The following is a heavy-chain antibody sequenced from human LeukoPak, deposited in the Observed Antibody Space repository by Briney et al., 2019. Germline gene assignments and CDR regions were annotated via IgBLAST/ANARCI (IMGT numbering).Heavy chain of an antibody. Sequence: GESLKISCKGSGYSFTSYWIGWVRQMPGKGLEWMGIIYPGDSDTRYSPSFQGQVTISADKSISTAYLQWSSLKASDTAMYYCARGGALYGDYVPMEYWGQGTLVTVSS. D-gene: IGHD4-17*01. CDR3: ARGGALYGDYVPMEY. V-gene: IGHV5-51*01. J-gene: IGHJ4*02. CDR1: GYSFTSYW. CDR2: IYPGDSDT.